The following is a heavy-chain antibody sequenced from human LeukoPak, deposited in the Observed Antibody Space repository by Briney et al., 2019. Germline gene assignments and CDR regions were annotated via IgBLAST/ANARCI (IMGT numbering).Heavy chain of an antibody. CDR3: ATIAAAGEYFDY. V-gene: IGHV3-74*01. CDR2: IISDGSST. Sequence: GGSLRLSCAASGFSFSSYWMYWVRQAPGKGLVWVSRIISDGSSTSYADSVKGRFTISRDNAKNTLYLQMNSLSPEDTAVYYCATIAAAGEYFDYWGQGTLVTVSS. D-gene: IGHD6-13*01. CDR1: GFSFSSYW. J-gene: IGHJ4*02.